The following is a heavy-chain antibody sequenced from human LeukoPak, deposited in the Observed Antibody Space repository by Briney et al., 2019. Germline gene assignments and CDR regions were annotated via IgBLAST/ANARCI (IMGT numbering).Heavy chain of an antibody. CDR1: GYTFTGYY. J-gene: IGHJ5*02. D-gene: IGHD2-2*02. V-gene: IGHV1-2*02. Sequence: ASVKVSCKASGYTFTGYYMHWVRQAPGQGLEWMGWINPNSGGTNYAQKFQGRVTMARDTSISTAYMELSRLRSDDTAVYYCARGGGYCSSTSCYIDVWFDPWGQGTLVTVSS. CDR2: INPNSGGT. CDR3: ARGGGYCSSTSCYIDVWFDP.